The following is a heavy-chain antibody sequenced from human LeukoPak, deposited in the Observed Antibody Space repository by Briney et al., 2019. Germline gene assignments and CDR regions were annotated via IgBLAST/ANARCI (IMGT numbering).Heavy chain of an antibody. CDR1: GFTVSSNY. Sequence: GGSLRLSCAASGFTVSSNYMSWVRQAPGKGLEWVSVIYSGGSTYYADSVKGRFTISRDNSKNTLYLQMNSLRAEDTAVYYCARPRIAVAGTDYYYGMDVWGQGTTATVSS. CDR2: IYSGGST. CDR3: ARPRIAVAGTDYYYGMDV. D-gene: IGHD6-19*01. V-gene: IGHV3-53*01. J-gene: IGHJ6*02.